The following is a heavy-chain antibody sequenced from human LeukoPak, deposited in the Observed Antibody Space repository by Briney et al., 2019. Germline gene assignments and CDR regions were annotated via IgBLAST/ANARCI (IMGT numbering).Heavy chain of an antibody. J-gene: IGHJ4*02. Sequence: SETLSLTCTVSGGSIRDYYWSWIRQPPGKGLEWIGYIYDTVTTDYNPSLRSRVTMSLDRSKDQFSLKLKSVTAADTAVYYCAGFPPGSLDSSGHYYEFIYWGQGTVVTVSS. D-gene: IGHD3-22*01. CDR2: IYDTVTT. CDR3: AGFPPGSLDSSGHYYEFIY. V-gene: IGHV4-59*01. CDR1: GGSIRDYY.